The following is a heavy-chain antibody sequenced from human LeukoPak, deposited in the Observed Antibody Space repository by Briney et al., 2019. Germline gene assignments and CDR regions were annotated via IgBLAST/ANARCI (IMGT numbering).Heavy chain of an antibody. D-gene: IGHD5/OR15-5a*01. V-gene: IGHV4-59*11. Sequence: SETLSLTCTVSGGSTSNHYWNWIRQPPGTGLEWIGYISDLGSTNYNPPLKSRLTISVDASTNQLSLRLTSVAAADTAVYYCATSYSVSVYDAFHIWGQGTVVSVSS. CDR1: GGSTSNHY. CDR3: ATSYSVSVYDAFHI. CDR2: ISDLGST. J-gene: IGHJ3*02.